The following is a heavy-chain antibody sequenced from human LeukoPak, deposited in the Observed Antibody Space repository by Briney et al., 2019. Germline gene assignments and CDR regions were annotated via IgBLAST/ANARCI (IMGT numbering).Heavy chain of an antibody. V-gene: IGHV3-15*01. Sequence: GGSLRLPCAASGFTFSNAWMSWVRQAPGKGLEWVGRIKSKTDGGTTDYAAPVKGRFTISRDDSKNTLYLQMNSLKTEDTAVYYCTTDIAVAGWEGYWGQGTLVTVSS. CDR1: GFTFSNAW. D-gene: IGHD6-19*01. CDR3: TTDIAVAGWEGY. J-gene: IGHJ4*02. CDR2: IKSKTDGGTT.